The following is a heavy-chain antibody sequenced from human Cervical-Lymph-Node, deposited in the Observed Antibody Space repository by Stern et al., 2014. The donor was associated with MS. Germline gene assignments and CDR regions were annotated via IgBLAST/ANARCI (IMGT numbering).Heavy chain of an antibody. CDR1: GSTFSNYW. Sequence: VQLVESGGGLAQPGASLRLPCTASGSTFSNYWMHWVRQAPGKGLVWVSRIYSDESNAEYAESVKGRFTVSRDNAKNTLYLQMNNLRVDDTAIYYYARAGPRGWFDPWGQGTLVTVSS. D-gene: IGHD5-24*01. J-gene: IGHJ5*02. CDR2: IYSDESNA. CDR3: ARAGPRGWFDP. V-gene: IGHV3-74*03.